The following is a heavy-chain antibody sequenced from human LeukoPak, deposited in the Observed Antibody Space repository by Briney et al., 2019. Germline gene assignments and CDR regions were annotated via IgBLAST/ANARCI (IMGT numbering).Heavy chain of an antibody. Sequence: SETLSLTCTVSGGSISSSSYYWGWIRQPPGKGLEWIGSIYYSGSTNYNPSLKSRVTISVDTSKNQFSLKLSSVTAADTAVYYCARVDVYERTFDYWGQGTLVTVSS. V-gene: IGHV4-39*07. J-gene: IGHJ4*02. D-gene: IGHD2/OR15-2a*01. CDR3: ARVDVYERTFDY. CDR2: IYYSGST. CDR1: GGSISSSSYY.